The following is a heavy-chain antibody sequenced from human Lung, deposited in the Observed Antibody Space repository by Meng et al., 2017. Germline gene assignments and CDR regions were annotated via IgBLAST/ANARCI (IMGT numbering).Heavy chain of an antibody. CDR3: ARGPTTMAHDFDY. Sequence: QVQLPDGGAGLLKPSETLSLTGVVSGGSFSDYYWSWIRQPPGKGLEWIGEINHSGSTNYNPSLESRATISVDTSQNNLSLKLSSVTAADSAVYYCARGPTTMAHDFDYWGQGTLVTVSS. V-gene: IGHV4-34*02. J-gene: IGHJ4*02. CDR1: GGSFSDYY. D-gene: IGHD4-11*01. CDR2: INHSGST.